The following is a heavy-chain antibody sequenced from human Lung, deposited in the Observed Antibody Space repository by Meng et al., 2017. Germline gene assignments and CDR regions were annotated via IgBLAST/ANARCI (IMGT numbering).Heavy chain of an antibody. D-gene: IGHD4-11*01. CDR1: GGSFSDYY. CDR3: ARGPTTMAHDFDY. V-gene: IGHV4-34*01. J-gene: IGHJ4*02. Sequence: HVHLTQWGVGRLKPSETLSLTCVVSGGSFSDYYWSLIRQPPGKGLEWIGEINHSGGTNYNPSLESRATISVDTSQNNLSLKLSSVTAADSAVYYCARGPTTMAHDFDYWGQGTLVTVSS. CDR2: INHSGGT.